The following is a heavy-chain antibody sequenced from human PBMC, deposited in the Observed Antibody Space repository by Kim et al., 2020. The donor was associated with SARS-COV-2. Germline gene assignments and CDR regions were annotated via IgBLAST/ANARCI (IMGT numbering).Heavy chain of an antibody. J-gene: IGHJ3*02. Sequence: SETLSLTCAVYGGSFSGYYWSWIRQPPGKGLEWIGEINHSGSTNYNPSLKSRVTISVDTSKNQFSLKLSSVTAADTAVYYCARDGTTGAFDIWGQGTMVTVSS. CDR3: ARDGTTGAFDI. V-gene: IGHV4-34*01. D-gene: IGHD1-7*01. CDR1: GGSFSGYY. CDR2: INHSGST.